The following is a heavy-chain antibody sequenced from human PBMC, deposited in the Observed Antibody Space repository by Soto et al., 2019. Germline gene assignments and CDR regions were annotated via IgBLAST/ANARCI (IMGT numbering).Heavy chain of an antibody. J-gene: IGHJ4*02. CDR2: INHSGST. CDR3: ARLMGWLDY. V-gene: IGHV4-34*01. D-gene: IGHD3-3*01. CDR1: GGSFSGYY. Sequence: SSETLSLTCAVYGGSFSGYYWSWIRQPPGKGLEWIGEINHSGSTNYNPSLKSRVTISVDTSRNQFSLKLSSVTAADTAVYYCARLMGWLDYWGQGTLVTVSS.